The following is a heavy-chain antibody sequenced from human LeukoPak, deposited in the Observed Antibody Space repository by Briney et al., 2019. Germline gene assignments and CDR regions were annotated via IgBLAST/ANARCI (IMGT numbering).Heavy chain of an antibody. Sequence: LSGGSLRLSCAASGFPFSNYAMSWVRQAPGKGLEWVSRISARGGISGSGGSAYYADSVKGRLTISRDNSKNTLYLQMNSLRAEDTAVYYCATRREAYYYGMDVWGQGTTVTVSS. V-gene: IGHV3-23*01. CDR3: ATRREAYYYGMDV. CDR1: GFPFSNYA. J-gene: IGHJ6*02. CDR2: ISGSGGSA. D-gene: IGHD1-26*01.